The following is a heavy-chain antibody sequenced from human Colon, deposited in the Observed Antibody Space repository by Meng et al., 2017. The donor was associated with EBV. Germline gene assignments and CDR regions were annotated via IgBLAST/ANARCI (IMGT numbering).Heavy chain of an antibody. D-gene: IGHD3-3*02. Sequence: QLPLQESGPGLVKPSETLPLTWTISGGSITSTSSYWGWVRQPPGKGLEWIGSIYYRGSTNYNPSLKSRISMSVDMSKNQFSLKVNSVTAADTAIYYCVISSHNWGQGTLVTVSS. V-gene: IGHV4-39*07. CDR1: GGSITSTSSY. CDR3: VISSHN. CDR2: IYYRGST. J-gene: IGHJ4*02.